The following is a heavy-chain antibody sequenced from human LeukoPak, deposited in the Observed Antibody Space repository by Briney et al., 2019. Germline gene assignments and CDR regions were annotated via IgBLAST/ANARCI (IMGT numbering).Heavy chain of an antibody. V-gene: IGHV3-9*01. D-gene: IGHD4-17*01. Sequence: GGSLRLSCAASGFTFDDYAMHWVRQAPGKGLEWVSGISWNSGSIGYADSVKGRFTISRDNAKNSLYLQMNSLRAEDTALYYCAKDSRMYGDYADLGFDYWGQGTLVTVSS. J-gene: IGHJ4*02. CDR3: AKDSRMYGDYADLGFDY. CDR1: GFTFDDYA. CDR2: ISWNSGSI.